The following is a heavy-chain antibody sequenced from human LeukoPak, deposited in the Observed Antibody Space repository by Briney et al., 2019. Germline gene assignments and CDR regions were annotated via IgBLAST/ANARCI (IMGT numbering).Heavy chain of an antibody. CDR2: IYTGGST. Sequence: PSETLSLTCTVSGGSISSGSYYWSWIRQPAGKGLEWIGRIYTGGSTNYNPSLKSRVTMSVDTSKNQFSLKLSSVTAADTAVYYCARDRYYYDSSGDAFDIWGQGTMVTVSS. D-gene: IGHD3-22*01. J-gene: IGHJ3*02. CDR1: GGSISSGSYY. V-gene: IGHV4-61*02. CDR3: ARDRYYYDSSGDAFDI.